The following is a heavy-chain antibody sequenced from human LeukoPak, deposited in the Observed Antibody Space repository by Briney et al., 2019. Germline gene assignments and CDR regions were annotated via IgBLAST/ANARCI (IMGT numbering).Heavy chain of an antibody. CDR2: ISWNSGSI. CDR1: GFTFDDYA. D-gene: IGHD1-14*01. Sequence: GGSLRLSCAASGFTFDDYAMHWVRQAPGKGLEWVSGISWNSGSIGYADSVKGRFTISRDNAKNSLYLQMNSLRAEGTALYYCTLTGPFFDIWGQGTMVTVSS. V-gene: IGHV3-9*01. J-gene: IGHJ3*02. CDR3: TLTGPFFDI.